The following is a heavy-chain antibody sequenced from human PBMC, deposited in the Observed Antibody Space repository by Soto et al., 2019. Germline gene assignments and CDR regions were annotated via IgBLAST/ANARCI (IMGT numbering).Heavy chain of an antibody. J-gene: IGHJ4*02. V-gene: IGHV3-48*03. CDR1: GFSFSTYE. CDR2: ISSSGTTI. CDR3: ARVAIAARAFDY. D-gene: IGHD6-6*01. Sequence: RGSLRLSCVASGFSFSTYEMNWVRQAPGKGLEWVSYISSSGTTIHYADSVKGRFTISRDNAKNSLYLQMKSLRAEDTAIYYCARVAIAARAFDYWGPGTLVTVSS.